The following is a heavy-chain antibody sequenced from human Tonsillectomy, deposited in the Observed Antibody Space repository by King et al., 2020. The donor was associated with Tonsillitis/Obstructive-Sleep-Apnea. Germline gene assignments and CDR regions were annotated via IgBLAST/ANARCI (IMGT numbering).Heavy chain of an antibody. V-gene: IGHV3-72*01. D-gene: IGHD3-3*01. Sequence: VQLVESGGGLVQPGGSLRLSCAASGFTFSDHYMDWVRQAPGKGLEWVGRTRNKANSYTTEYAASVKGRFTNSRDDSKNSLYLQMNSLKTEDTAVYYCARETSYYDFWSGYHNWFDPWGQGTLVTVSS. CDR3: ARETSYYDFWSGYHNWFDP. J-gene: IGHJ5*02. CDR2: TRNKANSYTT. CDR1: GFTFSDHY.